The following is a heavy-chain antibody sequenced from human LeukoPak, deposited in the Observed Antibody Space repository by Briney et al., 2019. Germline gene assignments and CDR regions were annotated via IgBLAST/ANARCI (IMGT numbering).Heavy chain of an antibody. CDR1: GYTFTSYY. CDR3: AREAGRSPYNWFDP. CDR2: INPSGGSA. V-gene: IGHV1-46*01. Sequence: ASVKVSRKASGYTFTSYYLHWVRQAPGQGLDWMGIINPSGGSASYAQKFQGRVTMTRDMSTSTVYMELSSLRSEDTAVYYCAREAGRSPYNWFDPWGQGTLVTVSS. D-gene: IGHD1-14*01. J-gene: IGHJ5*02.